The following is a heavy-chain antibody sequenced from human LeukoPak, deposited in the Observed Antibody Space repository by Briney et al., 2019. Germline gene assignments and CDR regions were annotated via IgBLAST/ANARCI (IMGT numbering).Heavy chain of an antibody. CDR2: IYPGDSDT. CDR1: GYSFTTYW. CDR3: ARQHGSGSYYSRAIDY. V-gene: IGHV5-51*01. J-gene: IGHJ4*02. Sequence: GESLKIPCEASGYSFTTYWIGWVRQMPGKGLEWMGIIYPGDSDTRYSPSFQGQVTISADKSINTAYLQWSSLKASDTAMYYCARQHGSGSYYSRAIDYWGQGTLVTVSS. D-gene: IGHD3-10*01.